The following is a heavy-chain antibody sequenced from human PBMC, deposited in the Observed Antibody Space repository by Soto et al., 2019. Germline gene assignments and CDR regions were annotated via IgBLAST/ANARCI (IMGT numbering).Heavy chain of an antibody. V-gene: IGHV3-21*01. J-gene: IGHJ6*02. CDR1: GFTFSTYS. CDR3: ARYSSTRTYYYYYYGMDV. Sequence: GGSLRLSCAASGFTFSTYSMNWVRQAPGKGLDWVSVITSSSTYRFYADSVKGRFTISRDDAKNSLYLQMNSLRAEDTGVYYCARYSSTRTYYYYYYGMDVWGQGTTVTVSS. D-gene: IGHD6-13*01. CDR2: ITSSSTYR.